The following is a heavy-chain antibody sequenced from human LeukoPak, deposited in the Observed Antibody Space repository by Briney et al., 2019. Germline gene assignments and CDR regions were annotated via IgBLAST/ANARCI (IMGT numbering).Heavy chain of an antibody. V-gene: IGHV1-69*05. D-gene: IGHD2-15*01. CDR1: GGTFSSYA. J-gene: IGHJ3*02. CDR2: IIPIFGTA. Sequence: SVKVSCMASGGTFSSYAISWVRQAPGQGLEWMGGIIPIFGTANYAQKFQGRVTITTDESTSTAYMELSSLRSEDTAVYYCARGPIVVVVAATPGDAFDIWGQGTMVTVSS. CDR3: ARGPIVVVVAATPGDAFDI.